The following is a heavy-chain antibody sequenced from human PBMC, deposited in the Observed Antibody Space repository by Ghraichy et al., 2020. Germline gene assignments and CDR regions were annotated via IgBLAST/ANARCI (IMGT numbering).Heavy chain of an antibody. J-gene: IGHJ4*02. CDR3: ASGVIPLEMATIPPGLDY. Sequence: SAKVSCKASGGTFSSYTISWVRQAPGQGLEWMGRIIPILGIANYAQKFQGRVTITADKSTSTAYMELSSLRSEDTAVYYCASGVIPLEMATIPPGLDYWGQGTLVTVSS. CDR1: GGTFSSYT. V-gene: IGHV1-69*02. CDR2: IIPILGIA. D-gene: IGHD5-24*01.